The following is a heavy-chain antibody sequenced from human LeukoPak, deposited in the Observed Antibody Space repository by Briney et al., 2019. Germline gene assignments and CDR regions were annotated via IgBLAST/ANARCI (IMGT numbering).Heavy chain of an antibody. CDR2: IYYSGST. V-gene: IGHV4-39*07. CDR1: GGSISSSSYY. Sequence: PSETLSLTCTVSGGSISSSSYYWGWIRQPPGKGLEWIGSIYYSGSTYYNPSLKSRVTISVDTSKNQFSLKLSSVTAADTAVYYCARVEKIAAAGHWGQGTLVTVSS. CDR3: ARVEKIAAAGH. J-gene: IGHJ4*02. D-gene: IGHD6-13*01.